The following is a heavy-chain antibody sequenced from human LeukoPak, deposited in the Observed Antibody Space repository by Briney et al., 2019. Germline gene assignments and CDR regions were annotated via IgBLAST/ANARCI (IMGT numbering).Heavy chain of an antibody. CDR2: IYYSGST. J-gene: IGHJ5*02. V-gene: IGHV4-30-4*08. Sequence: SETLSLTCTVSGGSISSGDYYWSWIRQPPGKGLEWIGYIYYSGSTYYNPSLKSRVTISVDTSKNQFSLKLSSVTAADTAVYYCARDYDFWGGFNWFDPWGQGTLVTVSS. D-gene: IGHD3-3*01. CDR3: ARDYDFWGGFNWFDP. CDR1: GGSISSGDYY.